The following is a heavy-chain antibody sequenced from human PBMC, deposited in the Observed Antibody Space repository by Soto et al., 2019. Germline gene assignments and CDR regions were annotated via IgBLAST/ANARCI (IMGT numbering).Heavy chain of an antibody. Sequence: SETLSLTCAVSGGSISSGGYSWSWIRQPPGKGLEWIGYIYHSGSTYYNPSLKSRVTISVGRSKNQFSLKLSSVTAADTAVYYCARGSSGYSGYFDYWGQGTLVTVSS. CDR2: IYHSGST. CDR3: ARGSSGYSGYFDY. D-gene: IGHD3-22*01. V-gene: IGHV4-30-2*01. J-gene: IGHJ4*02. CDR1: GGSISSGGYS.